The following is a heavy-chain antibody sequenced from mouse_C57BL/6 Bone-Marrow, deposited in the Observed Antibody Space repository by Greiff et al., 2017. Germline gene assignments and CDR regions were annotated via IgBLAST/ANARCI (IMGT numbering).Heavy chain of an antibody. D-gene: IGHD2-3*01. CDR1: GYTFTDYY. CDR3: ARSGGWLLSYYFDY. CDR2: INPNNGGI. V-gene: IGHV1-26*01. Sequence: VQLQQSGPELVKPGASVKISCKASGYTFTDYYMNWVKQSHGKSLEWIGDINPNNGGISYNKKFKGKATLTVDKSSSTAYMELRSLTSEDSAVYCCARSGGWLLSYYFDYWDQGTTLTVSS. J-gene: IGHJ2*01.